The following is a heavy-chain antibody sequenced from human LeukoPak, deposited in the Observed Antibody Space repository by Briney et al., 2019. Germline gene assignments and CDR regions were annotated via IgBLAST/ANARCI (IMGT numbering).Heavy chain of an antibody. D-gene: IGHD3-3*01. J-gene: IGHJ5*01. CDR1: GGSFSGYY. V-gene: IGHV4-34*01. CDR2: INHSGST. Sequence: PSETLSLTCAVYGGSFSGYYWSWIRQPPGKGLEWIGEINHSGSTNYNPSLKSRVTISVDTSKNQFSLKLSSVTAADTPVYYCARAGARRFLEWLLTDSWGQGTLVTVSS. CDR3: ARAGARRFLEWLLTDS.